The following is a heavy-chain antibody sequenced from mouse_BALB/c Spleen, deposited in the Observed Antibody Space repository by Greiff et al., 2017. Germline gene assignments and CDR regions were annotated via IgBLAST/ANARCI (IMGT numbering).Heavy chain of an antibody. CDR2: ISSYTGAT. J-gene: IGHJ2*01. D-gene: IGHD2-12*01. V-gene: IGHV1S34*01. CDR3: ARRGDDAIEDYFDY. CDR1: GYSFTGYY. Sequence: LVKTGASVKISCKASGYSFTGYYMHWVKQSHGKGLEWIGYISSYTGATSSNQKFKGKATFTVDTSSSTAYMQFDSLTSEDSAVYYCARRGDDAIEDYFDYWGQGTTLTVSS.